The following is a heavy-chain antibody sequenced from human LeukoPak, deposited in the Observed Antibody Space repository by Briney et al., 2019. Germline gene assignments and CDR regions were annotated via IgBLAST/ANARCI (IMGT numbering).Heavy chain of an antibody. V-gene: IGHV4-39*07. CDR3: ARDRVLADTGWFDP. D-gene: IGHD6-19*01. CDR1: GGSIDSGSYY. CDR2: IYYSGNT. J-gene: IGHJ5*02. Sequence: SETLSLTCTVSGGSIDSGSYYWGWIRQPPGKGLEWIGSIYYSGNTYYNPSLKSRVTTSVDTSKNEFSLKLTSVTAADTAVYYCARDRVLADTGWFDPWGQGTLVTVSS.